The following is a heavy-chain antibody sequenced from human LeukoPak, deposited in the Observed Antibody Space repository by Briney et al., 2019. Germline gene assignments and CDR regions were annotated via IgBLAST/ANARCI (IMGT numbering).Heavy chain of an antibody. J-gene: IGHJ6*03. Sequence: GGSLRLSCAASGFTFSSYAMSWVRQAPGKGLEWVSAISGSGGSTYYADSVKGRFTISRDNSKNTLYLQMNSLRAEDTAVYYCARLDRADYSTSPVPYYNYYMNAWDKGTTVNVSS. D-gene: IGHD6-13*01. CDR2: ISGSGGST. CDR1: GFTFSSYA. CDR3: ARLDRADYSTSPVPYYNYYMNA. V-gene: IGHV3-23*01.